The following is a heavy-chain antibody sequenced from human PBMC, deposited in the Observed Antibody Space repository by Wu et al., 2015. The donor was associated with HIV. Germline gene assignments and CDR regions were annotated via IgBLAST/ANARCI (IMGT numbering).Heavy chain of an antibody. CDR1: DYSISSGYY. D-gene: IGHD5-18*01. CDR3: ARFDGHSYGFTF. CDR2: IYYTGKT. V-gene: IGHV4-38-2*02. Sequence: QVQLQESGPGLVKPSETLSLICKVSDYSISSGYYWGWIRQSPGKGLEWIGSIYYTGKTNYNPSLKSRLTISVDRAKKQFFLRLTSVTAADTAVYYCARFDGHSYGFTFWGQGTLVTVSS. J-gene: IGHJ4*02.